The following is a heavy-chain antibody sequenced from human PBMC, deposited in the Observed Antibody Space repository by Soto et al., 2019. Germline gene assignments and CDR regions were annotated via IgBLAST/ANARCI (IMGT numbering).Heavy chain of an antibody. V-gene: IGHV4-34*01. Sequence: PSETLSLTCAVYGGALSGSYWAWIRKPPGKGLEWIGEINHSGSTNYNPSLKSRVTISVDTSKNQFSLKLSSVTAADTAVYYCARRSGYYYYYYGMDVWGQGTTVTVSS. CDR3: ARRSGYYYYYYGMDV. CDR1: GGALSGSY. CDR2: INHSGST. J-gene: IGHJ6*02. D-gene: IGHD3-3*01.